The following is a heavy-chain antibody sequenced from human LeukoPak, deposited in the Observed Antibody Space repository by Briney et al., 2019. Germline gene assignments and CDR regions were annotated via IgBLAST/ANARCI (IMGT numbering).Heavy chain of an antibody. CDR3: ARDPSMVRGGYYYYYGMDV. V-gene: IGHV4-39*07. CDR2: IYYSGST. J-gene: IGHJ6*02. CDR1: GGFISSSSYY. D-gene: IGHD3-10*01. Sequence: PSETLSLTCTVSGGFISSSSYYWGWIRQPPGKGLEWIGSIYYSGSTYYNPSLKSRVTISVDTSKNQFSLKLSSVTAADTAVYYCARDPSMVRGGYYYYYGMDVWGQGTTVTVSS.